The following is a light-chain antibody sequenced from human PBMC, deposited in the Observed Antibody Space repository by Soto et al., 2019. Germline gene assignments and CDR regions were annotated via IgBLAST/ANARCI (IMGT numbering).Light chain of an antibody. CDR3: QQYNNWPWT. V-gene: IGKV3-15*01. J-gene: IGKJ1*01. CDR1: QSISDT. Sequence: ETGMTQSPATLSVSPGGRATLSCRASQSISDTLAWYQQKPGQAPRLLIHGASTRATGFPARFSGSGSGTDFTLTISSLQSEDIAIYYCQQYNNWPWTFGQGTKVEIK. CDR2: GAS.